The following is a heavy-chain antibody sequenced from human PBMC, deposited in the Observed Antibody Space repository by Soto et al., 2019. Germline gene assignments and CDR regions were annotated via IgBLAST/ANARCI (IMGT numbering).Heavy chain of an antibody. CDR2: IIPILGIA. V-gene: IGHV1-69*08. CDR3: AREEYYYGSGAFFDY. J-gene: IGHJ4*02. Sequence: QVQLVQSGAEVKKPGSSVKVSCKASGGTFSSYTISWVRQAPGQGLEWMGRIIPILGIANYAQKFQGRVTITADKSTSTAYIELSSLRSEDAAVYYCAREEYYYGSGAFFDYWCQGTLVTVSS. CDR1: GGTFSSYT. D-gene: IGHD3-10*01.